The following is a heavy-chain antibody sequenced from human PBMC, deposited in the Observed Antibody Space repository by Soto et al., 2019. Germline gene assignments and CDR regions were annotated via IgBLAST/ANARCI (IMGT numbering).Heavy chain of an antibody. V-gene: IGHV3-23*01. CDR1: GFTFSSYA. D-gene: IGHD3-10*01. CDR3: AKGEELLSRFYYYGMDV. Sequence: PGGSLRLSCAASGFTFSSYAMSWVRQAPGKGLEWVSAISGSGGSTYYADSVKGRFAISRDNSKNTLYLQMNSLRAEDTAVYYCAKGEELLSRFYYYGMDVWGQGTTVTVSS. J-gene: IGHJ6*02. CDR2: ISGSGGST.